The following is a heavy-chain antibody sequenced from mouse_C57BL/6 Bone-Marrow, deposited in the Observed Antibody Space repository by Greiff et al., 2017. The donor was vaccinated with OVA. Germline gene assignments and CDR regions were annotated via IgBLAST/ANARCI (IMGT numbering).Heavy chain of an antibody. J-gene: IGHJ2*01. CDR1: GYTFTSYT. V-gene: IGHV1-4*01. CDR2: INPSSGYT. Sequence: QVHVKQSGAELARPGASVKMSCKASGYTFTSYTMHWVKQRPGQGLEWIGYINPSSGYTKYNQKFKNKATLTADKSSSTAYMQLSSLTSEDSAVYYCARITTVVAPYVDYWGQGTTLTVSS. D-gene: IGHD1-1*01. CDR3: ARITTVVAPYVDY.